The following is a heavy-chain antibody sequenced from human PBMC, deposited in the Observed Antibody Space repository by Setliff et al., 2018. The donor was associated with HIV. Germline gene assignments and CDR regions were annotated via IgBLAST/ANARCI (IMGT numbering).Heavy chain of an antibody. CDR3: ARDGVWDEYYYYYMDV. Sequence: ASVKVSCKASEYTFTDFYVHWVRQAPGQGLEWMGRINPKSGGTNYAQNFQGRVTMTSDTSRKTAYMELKRLTSDDTAVYYCARDGVWDEYYYYYMDVWGKGTTVTVSS. CDR2: INPKSGGT. D-gene: IGHD3-16*01. CDR1: EYTFTDFY. J-gene: IGHJ6*03. V-gene: IGHV1-2*06.